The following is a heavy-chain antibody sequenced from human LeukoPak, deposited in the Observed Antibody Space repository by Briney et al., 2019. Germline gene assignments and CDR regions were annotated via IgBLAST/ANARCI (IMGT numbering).Heavy chain of an antibody. CDR1: GGSISSGSYY. V-gene: IGHV4-61*02. J-gene: IGHJ4*02. Sequence: PSQTLSLTCTVSGGSISSGSYYWSWIRQPAGKGLEWIGRIYTSGSTNYNPSLKSRVTISVDTSKNQFSLKLSSVTAADTAVYYCARSANDHSRDWGQGTLVTVSS. CDR2: IYTSGST. D-gene: IGHD4-11*01. CDR3: ARSANDHSRD.